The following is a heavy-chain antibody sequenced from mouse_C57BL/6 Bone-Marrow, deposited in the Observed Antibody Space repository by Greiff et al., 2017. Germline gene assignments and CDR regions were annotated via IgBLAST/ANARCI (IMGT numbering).Heavy chain of an antibody. CDR2: INPYNGGT. CDR1: GYTFTDYY. V-gene: IGHV1-19*01. D-gene: IGHD2-3*01. Sequence: EVKLMESGPVLVKPGASVKLSCKASGYTFTDYYMNWVKQSNGKSLEWIGVINPYNGGTSYNEKFKGKATLTVDKSSSSAYMELNSLTSEDSAVYDGENDDGYGAWFAYWGQGTLVTVSA. J-gene: IGHJ3*01. CDR3: ENDDGYGAWFAY.